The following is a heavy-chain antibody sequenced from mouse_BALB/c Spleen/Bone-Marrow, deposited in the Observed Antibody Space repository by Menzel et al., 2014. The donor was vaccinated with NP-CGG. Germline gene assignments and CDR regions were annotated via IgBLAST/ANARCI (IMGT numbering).Heavy chain of an antibody. CDR3: ARYNYGSSQFAY. V-gene: IGHV14-3*02. CDR2: IDPANGNT. D-gene: IGHD1-1*01. Sequence: EVKLVESGAELVKPGASVKLSCTASGFNIKDTYMHWVKQRPEQGLEWIGRIDPANGNTKYDPKFQGKATITADTSSNTAYLQLSSLTSEDTGVYYCARYNYGSSQFAYWGQGTLVTVSA. J-gene: IGHJ3*01. CDR1: GFNIKDTY.